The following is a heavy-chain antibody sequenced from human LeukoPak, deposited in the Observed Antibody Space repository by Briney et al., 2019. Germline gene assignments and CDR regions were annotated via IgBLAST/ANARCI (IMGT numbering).Heavy chain of an antibody. Sequence: QPGGSLRPYCAPSAFTLISYAMSSVRRARGKGLEWVPAIGGSGASTYYADSVKGRFTISRDNSKNTLYLQMNSLRAEDTAVYYCAKDRVVVVAAESYFDYWGQGTLVTVSS. CDR2: IGGSGAST. J-gene: IGHJ4*02. CDR1: AFTLISYA. V-gene: IGHV3-23*01. CDR3: AKDRVVVVAAESYFDY. D-gene: IGHD2-2*01.